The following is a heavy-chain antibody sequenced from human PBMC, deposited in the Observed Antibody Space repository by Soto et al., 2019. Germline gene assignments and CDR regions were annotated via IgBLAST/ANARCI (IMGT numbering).Heavy chain of an antibody. Sequence: SETLSLTCGVSGGTIRSPDCWTWVRQPPGKGLEWIGEIFQSGSTNYTPSLESRVTISVDKSKNQFSLTLTPVTAADTAVYFCARGRGRYSSGWSWFDPWGQGILVTVSS. J-gene: IGHJ5*02. CDR1: GGTIRSPDC. CDR2: IFQSGST. V-gene: IGHV4-4*02. D-gene: IGHD6-19*01. CDR3: ARGRGRYSSGWSWFDP.